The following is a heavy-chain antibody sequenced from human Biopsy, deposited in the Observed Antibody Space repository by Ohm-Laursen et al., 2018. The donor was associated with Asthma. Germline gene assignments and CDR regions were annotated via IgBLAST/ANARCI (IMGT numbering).Heavy chain of an antibody. D-gene: IGHD6-25*01. J-gene: IGHJ6*02. CDR2: ISSSGSTT. Sequence: SLRLSCAAIGFSFSDYYMTWMRQAPGKGLEWVSSISSSGSTTYPAESVKGRFTISRDNAQKSLFLQMGSLRAEDTAIYYCARVFESSEWGPFYHFGLDVWAKGPRSPSP. CDR1: GFSFSDYY. CDR3: ARVFESSEWGPFYHFGLDV. V-gene: IGHV3-11*01.